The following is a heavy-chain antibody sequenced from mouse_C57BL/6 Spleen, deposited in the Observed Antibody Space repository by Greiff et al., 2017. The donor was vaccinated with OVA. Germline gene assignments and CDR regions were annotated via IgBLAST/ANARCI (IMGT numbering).Heavy chain of an antibody. V-gene: IGHV3-6*01. D-gene: IGHD2-4*01. CDR1: GYSITSGYY. J-gene: IGHJ1*03. CDR3: ARGGYYDPWYFDV. CDR2: ISYDGSN. Sequence: VQLQQSGPGLVKPSQSLSLTCSVTGYSITSGYYWNWIRQFPGNKLEWMGYISYDGSNNYNPSLKNRISITRDTSKNQFFLKLNSVTTEDTATYYCARGGYYDPWYFDVWGTGTTVTVSS.